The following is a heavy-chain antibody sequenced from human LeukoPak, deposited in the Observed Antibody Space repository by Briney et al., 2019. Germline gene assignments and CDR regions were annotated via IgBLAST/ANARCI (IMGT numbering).Heavy chain of an antibody. V-gene: IGHV3-11*04. CDR3: ASDSYPIIAAAPAYAFDI. D-gene: IGHD6-13*01. Sequence: PGGSLSLSCAASGFTFSDYYMGWIRQAPGKGLEWVSYISSSGSTIYYADSVKGRFTISRDNAKNSLYLQMNSLRAEDTAVYYCASDSYPIIAAAPAYAFDIWGQGPMVTVSS. CDR1: GFTFSDYY. CDR2: ISSSGSTI. J-gene: IGHJ3*02.